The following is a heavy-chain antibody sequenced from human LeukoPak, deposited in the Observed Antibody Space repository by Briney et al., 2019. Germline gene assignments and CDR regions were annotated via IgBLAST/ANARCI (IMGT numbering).Heavy chain of an antibody. CDR1: GFTFSSYG. CDR2: IRYDGSNK. Sequence: GGSLRLSCAASGFTFSSYGMHWVRQAPGKGLEWVAFIRYDGSNKYYADSVKGRFTISRDNSKNTLYLQMNSLRAEDTAVYYCAKTPYSLDYFDYWGQGTLDTVSS. CDR3: AKTPYSLDYFDY. V-gene: IGHV3-30*02. D-gene: IGHD6-13*01. J-gene: IGHJ4*02.